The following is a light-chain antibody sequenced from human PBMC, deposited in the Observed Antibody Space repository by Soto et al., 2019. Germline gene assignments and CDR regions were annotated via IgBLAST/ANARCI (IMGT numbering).Light chain of an antibody. CDR2: DVS. V-gene: IGLV2-14*01. CDR1: SSDVGAYNH. CDR3: SSYTTARML. J-gene: IGLJ2*01. Sequence: QSVLTQPASVSGSPGQSFTISCTGTSSDVGAYNHVSWYQQHPGKAPRLIIYDVSNRPSGISNRFSGSKSGNTASLTISGLQAEDEADYYCSSYTTARMLFVGGTQLTVL.